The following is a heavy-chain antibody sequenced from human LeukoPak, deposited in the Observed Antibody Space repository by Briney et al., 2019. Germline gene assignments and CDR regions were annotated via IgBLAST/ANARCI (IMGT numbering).Heavy chain of an antibody. Sequence: ASVKVSCKVSGYTLTELSMHWVRQAPGKGLEWMGGFDPEDGETIYAQKFQGRVTMTEDTSTDTAYMELSSRRSEDTAVYYCATDKGEGNFDWLRYWGQGTLVTVSS. J-gene: IGHJ4*02. CDR1: GYTLTELS. CDR3: ATDKGEGNFDWLRY. D-gene: IGHD3-9*01. CDR2: FDPEDGET. V-gene: IGHV1-24*01.